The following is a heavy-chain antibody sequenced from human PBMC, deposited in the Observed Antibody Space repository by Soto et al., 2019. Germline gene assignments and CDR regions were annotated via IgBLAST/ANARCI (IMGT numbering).Heavy chain of an antibody. CDR3: VRSSVSFGVVISSFYYMDV. V-gene: IGHV1-18*01. Sequence: ASVKVSCKASGYTFTSYGISWVRQAPGQGLEWMGWISAYNGNTNYAQKLQGRVTMTTDTSTSTAYMELRSLRSDDTAVYFCVRSSVSFGVVISSFYYMDVWCKGTTVTVSS. CDR2: ISAYNGNT. J-gene: IGHJ6*03. CDR1: GYTFTSYG. D-gene: IGHD3-3*01.